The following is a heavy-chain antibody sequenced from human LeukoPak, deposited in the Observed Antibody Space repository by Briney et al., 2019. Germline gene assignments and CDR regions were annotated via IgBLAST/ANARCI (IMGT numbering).Heavy chain of an antibody. CDR1: GGSISSYY. CDR3: ARRLPYYYYYMDV. V-gene: IGHV4-59*01. J-gene: IGHJ6*03. CDR2: IYHSGST. D-gene: IGHD4-11*01. Sequence: SETLSLTCTVSGGSISSYYWSWIRQPPGKGLEWIGYIYHSGSTNYNPSLKSRVTISVDTSKNQFSLKLSSVTAADTAVYYCARRLPYYYYYMDVWGKGTTVTVSS.